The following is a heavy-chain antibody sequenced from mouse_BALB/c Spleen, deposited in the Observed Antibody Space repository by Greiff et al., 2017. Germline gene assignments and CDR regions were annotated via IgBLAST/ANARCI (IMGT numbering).Heavy chain of an antibody. V-gene: IGHV3-2*02. D-gene: IGHD1-1*01. CDR2: ISYSGST. Sequence: EVQRLESGPGLVQPSQSLSLTCTVSGYSFTSDYAWYWLRQSPGNILEWTGFISYSGSTSYNPSLKSRISITRDTSKDQFFLQLNSVTTEDTATYYCAGRGYGSEDAMDYWGQGTSVTVSS. J-gene: IGHJ4*01. CDR3: AGRGYGSEDAMDY. CDR1: GYSFTSDYA.